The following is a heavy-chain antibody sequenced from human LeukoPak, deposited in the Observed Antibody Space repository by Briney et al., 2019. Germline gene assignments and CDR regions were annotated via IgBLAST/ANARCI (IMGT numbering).Heavy chain of an antibody. CDR1: GFTFSSYG. V-gene: IGHV3-30*03. J-gene: IGHJ5*02. CDR3: ARDQMYYYDSSGPS. CDR2: ISYDGSNK. D-gene: IGHD3-22*01. Sequence: GGSLRLSCAASGFTFSSYGMHWVRQAPGKGLEWVAVISYDGSNKYYADSVKGRFTISRDNSKNTLYLQMNSLRAEDTAVYYCARDQMYYYDSSGPSWGRGTLVTVSS.